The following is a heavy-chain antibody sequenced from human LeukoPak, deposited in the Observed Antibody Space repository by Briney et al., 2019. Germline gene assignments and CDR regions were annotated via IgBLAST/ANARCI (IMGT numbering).Heavy chain of an antibody. CDR1: GYSFTSYW. V-gene: IGHV5-51*01. CDR3: ARHGIDYSNYESQSNYYMDV. Sequence: GESLKISCKGSGYSFTSYWIGWVRQMPGKGLEWMGIIYPGDSDTRYSPSFQGQVTISADKSISTAYLQWSSLKASDTAMYYCARHGIDYSNYESQSNYYMDVWGKGTTVTVSS. D-gene: IGHD4-11*01. CDR2: IYPGDSDT. J-gene: IGHJ6*03.